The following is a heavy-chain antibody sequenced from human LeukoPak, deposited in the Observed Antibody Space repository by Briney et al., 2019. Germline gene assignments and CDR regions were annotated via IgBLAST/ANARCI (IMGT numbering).Heavy chain of an antibody. Sequence: PSETLSLTCAVSGGSISDNDWWTWIRQSPGKGLEWIGSIYYSGSTYYNPSLKSRVTMSVDTSKNQFSLKLSSVTAADTAVYYCARDFPRLRRDGYNHLAYYYYMDVWGKGTTVTVSS. CDR2: IYYSGST. CDR3: ARDFPRLRRDGYNHLAYYYYMDV. CDR1: GGSISDNDW. D-gene: IGHD5-24*01. V-gene: IGHV4-39*07. J-gene: IGHJ6*03.